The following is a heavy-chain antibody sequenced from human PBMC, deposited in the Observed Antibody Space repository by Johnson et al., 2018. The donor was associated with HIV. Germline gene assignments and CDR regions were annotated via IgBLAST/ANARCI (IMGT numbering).Heavy chain of an antibody. V-gene: IGHV3-66*02. J-gene: IGHJ3*02. CDR3: ASGIAVAGTLLDAFDI. D-gene: IGHD6-19*01. CDR2: IYSGGST. Sequence: VQLVESGGTLAKPAWSLRLSCAASGFTVSSNYMSWVRQAPGKGLEWVSVIYSGGSTYYADSVKGRFTISRDNSKNTLYLQMNSLRAEDTAVYYCASGIAVAGTLLDAFDIWGQGTMVTVSS. CDR1: GFTVSSNY.